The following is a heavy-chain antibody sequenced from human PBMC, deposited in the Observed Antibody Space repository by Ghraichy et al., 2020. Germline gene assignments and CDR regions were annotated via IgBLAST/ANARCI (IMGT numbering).Heavy chain of an antibody. CDR3: ARDKGERGYSYGYVAASDAFDI. CDR1: GGTFSSYA. V-gene: IGHV1-69*04. Sequence: SVKVSCKASGGTFSSYAISWVRQAPGQGLEWMGRIIPILGIANYAQKFQGRVTITADKSTSTAYMELSSLRSEDTAVYYCARDKGERGYSYGYVAASDAFDIWGQGTMVTVSS. CDR2: IIPILGIA. D-gene: IGHD5-18*01. J-gene: IGHJ3*02.